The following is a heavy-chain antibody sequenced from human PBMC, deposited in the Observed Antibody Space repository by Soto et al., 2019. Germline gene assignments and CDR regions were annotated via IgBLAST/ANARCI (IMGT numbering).Heavy chain of an antibody. D-gene: IGHD3-3*01. CDR3: AKTHVLRFLEWFPPEDY. Sequence: GRSLRLSCAASGFTFSSNALSWVRQAPRKGLEWVSAISGSGGSTYYADSVKGRFTISRDNSKNTLYLQMNSLRAEDTAVYYCAKTHVLRFLEWFPPEDYWGQGTLVTVSS. CDR1: GFTFSSNA. V-gene: IGHV3-23*01. J-gene: IGHJ4*02. CDR2: ISGSGGST.